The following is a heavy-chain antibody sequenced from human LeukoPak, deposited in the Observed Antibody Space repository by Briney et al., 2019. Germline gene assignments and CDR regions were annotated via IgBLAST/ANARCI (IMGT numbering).Heavy chain of an antibody. CDR3: AREGGSSGYAGYSDY. D-gene: IGHD3-22*01. CDR2: ISYDGSNK. J-gene: IGHJ4*02. V-gene: IGHV3-30*04. CDR1: GFTFSSYA. Sequence: GRSLRLSCAASGFTFSSYAMHWVRQAPGKGLEWVAVISYDGSNKYYADSVKGRFTISRDNSKNTLYLQMNSLRAEDTAVYYCAREGGSSGYAGYSDYWGQGTLLTVSS.